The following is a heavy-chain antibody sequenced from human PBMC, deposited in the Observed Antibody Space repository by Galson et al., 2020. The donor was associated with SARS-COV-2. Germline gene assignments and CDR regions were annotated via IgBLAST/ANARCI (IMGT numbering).Heavy chain of an antibody. CDR1: GGSITSGSYY. CDR2: IYHSCGT. Sequence: SATLSLTCTVSGGSITSGSYYWGWIRQSPGRGLEWIGSIYHSCGTNYNPSFKIRVLISVDTSKNQFSLKLTSVTAADSALYFCVRSYSSSWYSPTYYYGLDLWGQGTTVTVSS. V-gene: IGHV4-39*07. D-gene: IGHD6-13*01. J-gene: IGHJ6*02. CDR3: VRSYSSSWYSPTYYYGLDL.